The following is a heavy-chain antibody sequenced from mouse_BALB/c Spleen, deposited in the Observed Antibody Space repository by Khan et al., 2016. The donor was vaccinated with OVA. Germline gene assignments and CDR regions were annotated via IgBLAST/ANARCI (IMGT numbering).Heavy chain of an antibody. D-gene: IGHD2-4*01. Sequence: EVELVESGAELVKPGASVKLSCTASGFNIKDTYMHWVKQRPEQGLEWIGRIDPANGNTKYDPKFQDKATITADTSSNTAYLQLSSLTSEDTAVYYCARSTMITAMDYWGQGTSVTVSS. J-gene: IGHJ4*01. CDR3: ARSTMITAMDY. CDR2: IDPANGNT. V-gene: IGHV14-3*02. CDR1: GFNIKDTY.